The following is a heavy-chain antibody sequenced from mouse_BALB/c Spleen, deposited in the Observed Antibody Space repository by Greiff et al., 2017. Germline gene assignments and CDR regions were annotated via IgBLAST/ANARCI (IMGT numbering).Heavy chain of an antibody. V-gene: IGHV3-6*02. Sequence: EVKVEESGPGLVKPSQSLSLTCSVTGYSITSGYYWNWIRQFPGNKLEWMGYISYDGSNNYNPSLKNRISITRDTSKNQFFLKLNSVTTEDTATYYCAYYGYLYYFDYWGQGTTLTVSS. CDR1: GYSITSGYY. CDR3: AYYGYLYYFDY. D-gene: IGHD1-2*01. J-gene: IGHJ2*01. CDR2: ISYDGSN.